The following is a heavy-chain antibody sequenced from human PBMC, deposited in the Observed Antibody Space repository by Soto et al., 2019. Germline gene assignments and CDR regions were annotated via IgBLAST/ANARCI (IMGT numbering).Heavy chain of an antibody. D-gene: IGHD6-19*01. J-gene: IGHJ4*01. Sequence: GGSLRLSCAASGFTFRDYYMSWIRQAPGKGLEWISYISISGSSIYYADSVKGRFTISRDDAKNSLYLQMNSLRAEDTAVYYCAEDIELAGLFFDYLCHCTLVIVSS. CDR1: GFTFRDYY. CDR3: AEDIELAGLFFDY. CDR2: ISISGSSI. V-gene: IGHV3-11*01.